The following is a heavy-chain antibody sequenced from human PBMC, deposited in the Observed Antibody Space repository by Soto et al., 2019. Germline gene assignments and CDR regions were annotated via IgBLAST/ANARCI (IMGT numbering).Heavy chain of an antibody. CDR1: GFTFSLYA. CDR2: ISGTGERT. CDR3: AKGDRFDDNYSGMEV. V-gene: IGHV3-23*01. D-gene: IGHD2-21*02. J-gene: IGHJ6*02. Sequence: EEQLLASGGGLGQPGGSVRLACAVSGFTFSLYALTWVRHTPGKGQEWVESISGTGERTCYAEYVKGQFISAKAKSKNTVFLQMNSLRAEDTAEYYCAKGDRFDDNYSGMEVWGQGTSGTVSS.